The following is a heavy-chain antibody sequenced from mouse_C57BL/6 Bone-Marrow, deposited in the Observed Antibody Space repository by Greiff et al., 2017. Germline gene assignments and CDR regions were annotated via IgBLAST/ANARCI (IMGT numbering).Heavy chain of an antibody. CDR2: LSSGGDYI. CDR3: TREGGDGYYAMDY. CDR1: GFTFSSYA. Sequence: EVKLVESGEGLVKPGGSLKLYCAASGFTFSSYAMSWVRQTPEKRLEWVAYLSSGGDYIYYADTVKGRFTISRDNARNTLYLQMSSLKSEDTAIYYCTREGGDGYYAMDYWGQGTSVTVSS. J-gene: IGHJ4*01. V-gene: IGHV5-9-1*02. D-gene: IGHD2-3*01.